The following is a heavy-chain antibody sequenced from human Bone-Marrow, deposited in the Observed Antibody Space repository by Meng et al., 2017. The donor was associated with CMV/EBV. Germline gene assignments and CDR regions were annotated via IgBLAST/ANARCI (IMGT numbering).Heavy chain of an antibody. J-gene: IGHJ6*02. D-gene: IGHD3-10*01. V-gene: IGHV4-59*01. Sequence: SETLSLTCTVSIDSHRPDYWSWVRLPPGKGLEWIAYIYRSGTTNYNPSLKSRVSISLDKSNNRLSLELESVTAADTAIYYCARATTLVRGYVVPYYYVMDAWGQGTTVTVSS. CDR1: IDSHRPDY. CDR3: ARATTLVRGYVVPYYYVMDA. CDR2: IYRSGTT.